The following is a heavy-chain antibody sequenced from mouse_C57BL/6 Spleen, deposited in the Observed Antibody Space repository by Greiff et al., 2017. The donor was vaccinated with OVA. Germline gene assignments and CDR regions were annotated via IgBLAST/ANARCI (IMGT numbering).Heavy chain of an antibody. CDR2: IDPSDSET. Sequence: LQQPGAELVRPGSSVKLSCKASGYTFTSYWMHWVKQRPIQGLEWIGNIDPSDSETHYNQKFKDKATLTVDKSSSTAYMQLSSLTSEDSAVYYCARDYYGSSYLWYFDVWGTGTTVTVSS. V-gene: IGHV1-52*01. CDR3: ARDYYGSSYLWYFDV. CDR1: GYTFTSYW. D-gene: IGHD1-1*01. J-gene: IGHJ1*03.